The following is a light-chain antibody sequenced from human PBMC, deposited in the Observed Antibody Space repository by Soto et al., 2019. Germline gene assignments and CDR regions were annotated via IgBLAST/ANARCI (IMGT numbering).Light chain of an antibody. CDR3: QQYGSSPTWT. J-gene: IGKJ1*01. V-gene: IGKV3-20*01. CDR2: GAS. Sequence: EIVLTQSPGTLSLSPGERATLSCRASQSVSSSYLAWYQQKPGQAPRLLIYGASSRATGIPDRFSGSGSGTDFTLTISRLEPEDFAVYYCQQYGSSPTWTLGQGNKVEIK. CDR1: QSVSSSY.